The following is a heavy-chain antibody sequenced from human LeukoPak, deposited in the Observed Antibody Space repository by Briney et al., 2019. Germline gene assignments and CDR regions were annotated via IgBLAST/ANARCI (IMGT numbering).Heavy chain of an antibody. V-gene: IGHV1-8*02. CDR3: ARGRGLDAFDI. CDR1: GGTFSSYA. Sequence: ASVKVSCKASGGTFSSYAINWVRQATGQGLEWMGWMNPNSGNTGYAQKFQGRVTMTRNTSISTAYMELSSLRSEDTAVYYCARGRGLDAFDIWGQGTMVTVSS. J-gene: IGHJ3*02. D-gene: IGHD6-19*01. CDR2: MNPNSGNT.